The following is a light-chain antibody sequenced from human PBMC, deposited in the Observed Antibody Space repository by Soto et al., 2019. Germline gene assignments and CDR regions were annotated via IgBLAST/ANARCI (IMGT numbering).Light chain of an antibody. CDR1: QSISSW. CDR3: QQYNSYPYT. CDR2: KAS. J-gene: IGKJ2*01. Sequence: DIRMTQSPSTLSASEGDRVTITCRASQSISSWLAWYQQKPGKAPKLLIYKASSLESGVPSRFSGSGSGTEFTLTISSLQPDDFATYYCQQYNSYPYTFGQGTKVDIK. V-gene: IGKV1-5*03.